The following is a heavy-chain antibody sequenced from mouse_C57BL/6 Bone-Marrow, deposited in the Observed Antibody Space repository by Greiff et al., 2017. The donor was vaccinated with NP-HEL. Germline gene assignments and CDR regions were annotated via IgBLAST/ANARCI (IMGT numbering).Heavy chain of an antibody. CDR2: ISSGGSYT. J-gene: IGHJ2*01. Sequence: EVQVVESGGDLVKPGGSLKLSCAASGFTFSSYGMSWVRQTPDKRLEWVATISSGGSYTYYPDSVKGRFTISRDNAKNTLYLQMSSLKSEDTAMYHCARQNFDYGGQGTTLTVSS. CDR3: ARQNFDY. V-gene: IGHV5-6*01. CDR1: GFTFSSYG.